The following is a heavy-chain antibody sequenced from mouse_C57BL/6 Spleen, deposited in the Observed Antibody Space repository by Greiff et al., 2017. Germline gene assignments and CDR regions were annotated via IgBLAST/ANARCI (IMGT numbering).Heavy chain of an antibody. J-gene: IGHJ4*01. V-gene: IGHV1-55*01. Sequence: VQLQQPGAELVKPGASVKMSCKASGYTFTSYWITWVKQRPGQGLEWIGDIYPGSGSTNYNEKFKGKATLTVDKSSSTAYMQLSSLTSEYSAVYYCARVSVVNRYAMDYWGQGTTVTVSS. CDR2: IYPGSGST. D-gene: IGHD1-1*01. CDR3: ARVSVVNRYAMDY. CDR1: GYTFTSYW.